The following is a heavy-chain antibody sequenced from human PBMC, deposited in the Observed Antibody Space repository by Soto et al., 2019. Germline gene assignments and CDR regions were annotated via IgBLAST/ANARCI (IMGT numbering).Heavy chain of an antibody. D-gene: IGHD2-15*01. CDR2: ISGSGGST. Sequence: EVQLLESGGGLVQPGGSLRLSCAASGFTFSSYAMSWVRQAPGKGLEWVSAISGSGGSTYYADSVKGRFTISRDNSKNTLYLQMNSLRAEDTAVYYCAKDAYIVVVVAADYFDYWGQGTLVTVSS. CDR3: AKDAYIVVVVAADYFDY. V-gene: IGHV3-23*01. CDR1: GFTFSSYA. J-gene: IGHJ4*02.